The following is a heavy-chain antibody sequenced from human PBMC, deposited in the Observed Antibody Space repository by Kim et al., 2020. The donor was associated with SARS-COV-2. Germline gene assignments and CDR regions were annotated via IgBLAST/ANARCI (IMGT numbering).Heavy chain of an antibody. CDR3: ARDGLWPGVWSSGSSTHHPPRDNWFDP. CDR1: GYTFTSYG. Sequence: ASVKVSCKASGYTFTSYGISWVRQAPGQGLEWMGWISAYNGNTNYAQKLQGRVTMTTDTSTSTAYMELRSLRSDDTAVYYCARDGLWPGVWSSGSSTHHPPRDNWFDPWGQGTLVTVSS. CDR2: ISAYNGNT. D-gene: IGHD3-10*01. V-gene: IGHV1-18*04. J-gene: IGHJ5*02.